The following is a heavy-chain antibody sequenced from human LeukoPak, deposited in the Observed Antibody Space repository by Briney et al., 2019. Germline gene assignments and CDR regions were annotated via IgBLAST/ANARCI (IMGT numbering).Heavy chain of an antibody. CDR2: IYYSGST. Sequence: PSETLSLTCTVSGGSISSSSYYWGWIRQPPGKGLEWIGSIYYSGSTYYNPSLKSRVTISVDTSKNQFSLKLSSVTAADTAVYYCARGSDYYGSGTFDPWGQGTLVTVSS. V-gene: IGHV4-39*07. D-gene: IGHD3-10*01. CDR1: GGSISSSSYY. CDR3: ARGSDYYGSGTFDP. J-gene: IGHJ5*02.